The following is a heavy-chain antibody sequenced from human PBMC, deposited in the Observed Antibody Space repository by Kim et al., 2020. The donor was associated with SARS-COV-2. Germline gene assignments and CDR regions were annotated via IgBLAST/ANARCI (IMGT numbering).Heavy chain of an antibody. D-gene: IGHD3-3*01. CDR3: ARVPVSYDFWSGYKGGWF. J-gene: IGHJ5*01. Sequence: SETLSLTCAVYGGSFSGYYWSWIRQPPGKGLEWIGEINHSGSTNYNPSLKSRVTISVDTSKNQFSLKLSSVTAADTAVYYCARVPVSYDFWSGYKGGWF. V-gene: IGHV4-34*01. CDR2: INHSGST. CDR1: GGSFSGYY.